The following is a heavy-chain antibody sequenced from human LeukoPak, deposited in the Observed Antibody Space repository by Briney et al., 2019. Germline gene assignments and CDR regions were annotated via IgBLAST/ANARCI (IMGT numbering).Heavy chain of an antibody. Sequence: SSETLSLTCTVSGGSISSYYWSWIRQPPGKGLEWIGYIYYSGSTNYNPSLKSRVTISVDTSRNQFSLKLSSVTAADTAVYYCARHSITIFGVVIGVYWFDPWGQGTLVTVSS. J-gene: IGHJ5*02. CDR1: GGSISSYY. D-gene: IGHD3-3*01. CDR2: IYYSGST. CDR3: ARHSITIFGVVIGVYWFDP. V-gene: IGHV4-59*08.